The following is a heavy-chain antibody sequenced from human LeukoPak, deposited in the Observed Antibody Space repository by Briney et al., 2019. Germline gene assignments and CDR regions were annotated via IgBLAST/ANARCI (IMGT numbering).Heavy chain of an antibody. Sequence: PGGSLRLSCAASGFTFSSYGMHWVRLAPGKGLEWVTFIRYDGSNKYYADSVKGRFTISRDNSKNTLYLQMNSLRAEDTAVYYCAKDQEAEPLNWNYPGQLDYWGQGTLVTVSS. CDR3: AKDQEAEPLNWNYPGQLDY. CDR2: IRYDGSNK. V-gene: IGHV3-30*02. D-gene: IGHD1-7*01. CDR1: GFTFSSYG. J-gene: IGHJ4*02.